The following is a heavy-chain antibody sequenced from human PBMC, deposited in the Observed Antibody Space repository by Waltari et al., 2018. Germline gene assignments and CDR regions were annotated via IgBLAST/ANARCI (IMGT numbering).Heavy chain of an antibody. CDR3: VRLEDCTGPGGHCYSGDPFALDV. CDR2: INHAGYT. CDR1: GGSFSGYY. D-gene: IGHD2-15*01. Sequence: QVQLQQWGAGLLQSSETLSLTCAVYGGSFSGYYWGWVRKPPGKGLEWIGEINHAGYTNHNPSLRSRVTMSADTSKSQFSLKRNSVTAADTAVYYCVRLEDCTGPGGHCYSGDPFALDVWGQGTTVTVSS. J-gene: IGHJ6*02. V-gene: IGHV4-34*02.